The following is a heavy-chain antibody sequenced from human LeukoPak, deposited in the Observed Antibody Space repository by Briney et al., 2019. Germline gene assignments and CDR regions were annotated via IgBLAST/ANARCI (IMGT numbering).Heavy chain of an antibody. CDR2: ISYDGSNK. CDR1: GFTFSSYG. Sequence: GGSLRLSCAASGFTFSSYGMHWVRQAPGKGLEWVAVISYDGSNKYYADSVKGRFTISRDNSKNTLYLQMNSLRAEDTAVYYCAKGEDYWGQGTLVTVSS. J-gene: IGHJ4*02. V-gene: IGHV3-30*18. CDR3: AKGEDY.